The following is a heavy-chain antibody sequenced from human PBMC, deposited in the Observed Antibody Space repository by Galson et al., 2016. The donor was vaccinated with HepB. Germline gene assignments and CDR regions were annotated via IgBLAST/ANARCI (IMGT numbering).Heavy chain of an antibody. J-gene: IGHJ4*02. Sequence: SLRLSCAASGFAFSSYAMGWVRQAPGEGLEWVSAISGSGGSTYYADSVKGRFTISRDHSKNTLYLQMNTLRPEDTAVFFCAKDPGSARGWSGPCDSWGQGTLVTVSA. CDR1: GFAFSSYA. D-gene: IGHD2-15*01. V-gene: IGHV3-23*01. CDR3: AKDPGSARGWSGPCDS. CDR2: ISGSGGST.